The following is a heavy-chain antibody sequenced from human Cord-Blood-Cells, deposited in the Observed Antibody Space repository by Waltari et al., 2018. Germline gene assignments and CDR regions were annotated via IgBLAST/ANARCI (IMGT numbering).Heavy chain of an antibody. J-gene: IGHJ6*02. CDR1: GGSFSGYY. V-gene: IGHV4-34*01. Sequence: QVQLQQWGAGLLKPSETLSLTCAVYGGSFSGYYWSWIRQPPGKGLEWCGEINHSGSTNYNPSLKSRVTISVDTSKNQFSLKLSSVTAADTAVYYCASGPAAMASGYYYYGMDVWGQGTTVTVSS. CDR3: ASGPAAMASGYYYYGMDV. D-gene: IGHD2-2*01. CDR2: INHSGST.